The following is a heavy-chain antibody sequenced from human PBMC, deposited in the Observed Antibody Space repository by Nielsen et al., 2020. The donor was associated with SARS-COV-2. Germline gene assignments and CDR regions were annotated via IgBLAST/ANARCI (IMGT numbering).Heavy chain of an antibody. CDR1: GGSLSSTDYY. CDR3: ARQPGTYYYYMDV. V-gene: IGHV4-30-4*08. CDR2: IYSSGSA. Sequence: LRLSCTVSGGSLSSTDYYWTWIRQSPGKGLEWIGYIYSSGSAYYHPSLKSRLTISVDTSRRQFSLNLSSVTAADTAVYYCARQPGTYYYYMDVWGKGTTVTVS. J-gene: IGHJ6*03.